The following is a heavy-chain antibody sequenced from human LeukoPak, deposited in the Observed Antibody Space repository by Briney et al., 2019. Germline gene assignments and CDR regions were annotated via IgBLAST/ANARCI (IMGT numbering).Heavy chain of an antibody. D-gene: IGHD7-27*01. CDR3: ARLTGHNYFDY. J-gene: IGHJ4*02. CDR2: IGHAGDT. CDR1: GFTFSTDD. Sequence: HPGGSLRLSCAASGFTFSTDDMHWVRQVTGKGLEWVSAIGHAGDTYYSGSVKGRFTISRENAKNSLYLQMNSLRAGDTAVYYCARLTGHNYFDYWGQGTLVTVSS. V-gene: IGHV3-13*01.